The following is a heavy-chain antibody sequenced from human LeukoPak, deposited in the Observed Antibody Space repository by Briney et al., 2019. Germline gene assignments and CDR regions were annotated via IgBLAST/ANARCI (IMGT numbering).Heavy chain of an antibody. V-gene: IGHV3-30*18. CDR2: ISYDGSNK. CDR3: AEEFGEVTPTPKYYYGIDV. Sequence: PGGSLTLSCAASGFTFSSYGMHWVRQAPGKGLEWVAVISYDGSNKYYADSVKGRFTITRDNTKNTLYLQMNSLRAEDTAFYYWAEEFGEVTPTPKYYYGIDVRGKGTTVTVSS. CDR1: GFTFSSYG. J-gene: IGHJ6*04. D-gene: IGHD3-10*01.